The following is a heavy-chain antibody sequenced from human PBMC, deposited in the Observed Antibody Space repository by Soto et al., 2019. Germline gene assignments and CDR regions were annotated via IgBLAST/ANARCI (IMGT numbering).Heavy chain of an antibody. J-gene: IGHJ4*02. Sequence: QVQLVQSGAEVKKPGASVKVSCKASGYTFTSYGISWVRQAPGQGLEWMGWISAYNGNTNYAQKLQGRCTITPDTSTSTAYLELMSLGSDVPAVYDCASGRTVETGNYWGQGTLVTVSS. CDR3: ASGRTVETGNY. CDR1: GYTFTSYG. V-gene: IGHV1-18*01. CDR2: ISAYNGNT. D-gene: IGHD5-18*01.